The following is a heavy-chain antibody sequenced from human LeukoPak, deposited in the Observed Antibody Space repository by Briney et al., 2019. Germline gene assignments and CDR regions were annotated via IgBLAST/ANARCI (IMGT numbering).Heavy chain of an antibody. CDR2: ISSSSSSYK. V-gene: IGHV3-21*01. D-gene: IGHD3-10*01. J-gene: IGHJ3*02. CDR1: GFTFISYN. Sequence: GGSLRLSCAASGFTFISYNMNWVRQAPGKGLEWVSSISSSSSSYKYYADSVKGRFTVSRDNAKNSLYLQMNSLRAEDTAVYYCAREWWFGELLDAFDIWGQGTMVTVSS. CDR3: AREWWFGELLDAFDI.